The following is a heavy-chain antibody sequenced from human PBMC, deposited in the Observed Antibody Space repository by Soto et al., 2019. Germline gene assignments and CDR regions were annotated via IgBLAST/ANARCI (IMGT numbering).Heavy chain of an antibody. Sequence: SETLSLTCTVSGDSISSYYWNWIRQPPGKGPEWTGYISYSGSTNYNPSLKSRVTISVDTSKNQFSLNLSSVTAADTAVYYCARAYSSIPPLGFDPWGQGTLVT. CDR2: ISYSGST. CDR3: ARAYSSIPPLGFDP. CDR1: GDSISSYY. D-gene: IGHD6-13*01. V-gene: IGHV4-59*01. J-gene: IGHJ5*02.